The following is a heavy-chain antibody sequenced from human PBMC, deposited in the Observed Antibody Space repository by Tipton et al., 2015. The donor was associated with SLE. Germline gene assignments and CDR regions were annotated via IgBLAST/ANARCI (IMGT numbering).Heavy chain of an antibody. V-gene: IGHV3-9*01. Sequence: SLRLSCAASGFTFDDYAMHWVRQVPGKGLEWVSGISWDSGSIGYADSVKGRFTISRDNAKNSLFLQMNSLTAEDTAVYYCAGGTGWLVEHWGQGTLVTVSS. J-gene: IGHJ5*02. CDR3: AGGTGWLVEH. CDR1: GFTFDDYA. D-gene: IGHD6-19*01. CDR2: ISWDSGSI.